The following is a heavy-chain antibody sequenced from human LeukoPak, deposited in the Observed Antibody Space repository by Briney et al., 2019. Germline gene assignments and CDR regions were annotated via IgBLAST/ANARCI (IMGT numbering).Heavy chain of an antibody. CDR1: GFTFSSYW. V-gene: IGHV3-7*01. J-gene: IGHJ4*02. CDR2: IKQDGSEK. Sequence: PGGSLGLSCAASGFTFSSYWMSWVRQAPGKGLEWVANIKQDGSEKYYVDSVKGRFTISRDNAKNSLYLQMNSLRAEDTAVYYCASRYCSSTSSYASCYFDYWGQGTLVTVSS. D-gene: IGHD2-2*01. CDR3: ASRYCSSTSSYASCYFDY.